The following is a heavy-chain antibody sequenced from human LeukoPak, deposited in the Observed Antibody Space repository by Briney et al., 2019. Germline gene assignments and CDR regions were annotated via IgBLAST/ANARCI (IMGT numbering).Heavy chain of an antibody. Sequence: SETLSLTCGVSGGSITDTNYWTWVLQPPGKGLEWIGEGNLQGSTNYNPSLMGRVAISVDTSENHISLQLTSVTAADTAVYSCAREGGPSRPLDSSGQGTLVTVSS. CDR2: GNLQGST. V-gene: IGHV4-4*02. CDR1: GGSITDTNY. J-gene: IGHJ4*02. CDR3: AREGGPSRPLDS.